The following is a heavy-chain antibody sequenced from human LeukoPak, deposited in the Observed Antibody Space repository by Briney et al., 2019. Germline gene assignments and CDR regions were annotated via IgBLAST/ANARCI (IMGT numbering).Heavy chain of an antibody. J-gene: IGHJ4*02. CDR3: ARGAGYCSGGSCGFDFDY. D-gene: IGHD2-15*01. CDR1: GGSISSYY. Sequence: SETLSLTCTVSGGSISSYYWSWIRQPPGKGLEWSGYIYYSGSTNYNPSLKSRVTISVDTSKNQFSLKLSSVTAADTAVYYCARGAGYCSGGSCGFDFDYWGQGTLVTVSS. CDR2: IYYSGST. V-gene: IGHV4-59*01.